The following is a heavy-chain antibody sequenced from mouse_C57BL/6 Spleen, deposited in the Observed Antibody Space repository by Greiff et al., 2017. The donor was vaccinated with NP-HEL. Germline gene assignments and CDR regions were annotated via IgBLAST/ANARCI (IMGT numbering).Heavy chain of an antibody. Sequence: QVQLQQPGAELVMPGASVKLSCKASGYTFTSYWMHWVKQRPGQGLEWIGEIDPSDSYTNYNQKVKGKSTLTVDKSSSTAYMQLSSLTSEDSAVYYCARSSYYYGSSYYYAMDYWGQGTSVTVSS. CDR3: ARSSYYYGSSYYYAMDY. J-gene: IGHJ4*01. V-gene: IGHV1-69*01. CDR2: IDPSDSYT. D-gene: IGHD1-1*01. CDR1: GYTFTSYW.